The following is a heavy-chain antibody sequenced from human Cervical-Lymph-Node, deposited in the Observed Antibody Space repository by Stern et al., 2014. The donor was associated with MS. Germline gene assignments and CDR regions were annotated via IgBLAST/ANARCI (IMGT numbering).Heavy chain of an antibody. CDR2: ISYDGSNE. V-gene: IGHV3-30*18. D-gene: IGHD6-19*01. CDR3: AKGQWLLDY. CDR1: GISLSNYG. J-gene: IGHJ4*02. Sequence: VQLVESGGGVVQPGRSLRLSCAASGISLSNYGMHWVRQAPGKGLEWVGLISYDGSNEYYADSVKGRFTISRDNSRNTLSLQMNSLKPEDTAVYYCAKGQWLLDYWGQGTLVTVSS.